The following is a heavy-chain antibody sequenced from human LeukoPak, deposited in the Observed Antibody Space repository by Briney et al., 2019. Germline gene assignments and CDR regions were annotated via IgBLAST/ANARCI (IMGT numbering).Heavy chain of an antibody. CDR1: GGSISSSSYY. Sequence: SETLSLTCTVSGGSISSSSYYWGWIRQPPGKGLVWIGSIYYSGSTYYNPSLKSRVTISVDTSKNQFSLKLSSVTAADTAVYYCARGVGYCSAGSCYSRSAFDIWGQGTMVTVSS. V-gene: IGHV4-39*01. CDR2: IYYSGST. CDR3: ARGVGYCSAGSCYSRSAFDI. D-gene: IGHD2-15*01. J-gene: IGHJ3*02.